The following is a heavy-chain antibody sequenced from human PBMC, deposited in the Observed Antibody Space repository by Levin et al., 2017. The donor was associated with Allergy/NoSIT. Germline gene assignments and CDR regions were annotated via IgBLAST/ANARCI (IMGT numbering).Heavy chain of an antibody. CDR2: IYYSGST. CDR1: GGSISSYY. Sequence: SQTLSLTCSVSGGSISSYYWSWIRQPPGKGLEWIAYIYYSGSTNYNPSLKSRVTISVDTSKNQFSLKLSSVTAADTAVYYCASSGYSSGWYTEYFQHWGQGTLVTVSS. V-gene: IGHV4-59*01. CDR3: ASSGYSSGWYTEYFQH. D-gene: IGHD6-19*01. J-gene: IGHJ1*01.